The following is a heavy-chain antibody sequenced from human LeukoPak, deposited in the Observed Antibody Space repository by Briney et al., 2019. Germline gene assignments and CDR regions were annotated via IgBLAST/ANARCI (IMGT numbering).Heavy chain of an antibody. CDR1: GFTFRNFW. Sequence: GGSLRLSCAASGFTFRNFWMSWVGQAPGRGLEWVANIHPEGNEKYHVESVKGRFTISRDNAKNSLFLQMNGLRVEDTAVYYCARGDDFSGDHWGQGTLVTVSS. D-gene: IGHD1-1*01. J-gene: IGHJ4*02. CDR2: IHPEGNEK. V-gene: IGHV3-7*04. CDR3: ARGDDFSGDH.